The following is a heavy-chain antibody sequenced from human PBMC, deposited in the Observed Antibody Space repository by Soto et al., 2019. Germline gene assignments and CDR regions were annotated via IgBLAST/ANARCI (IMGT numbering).Heavy chain of an antibody. CDR1: GGSISSSNW. D-gene: IGHD6-25*01. CDR2: IYHSGST. CDR3: AGATPSSLAGYSSVFIDV. V-gene: IGHV4-4*02. Sequence: QVQLQESGPGLVKPSGTLSLTCAVSGGSISSSNWWSWVRQPPGKGLEWIGEIYHSGSTNYNPSLKSRTPISVAKSKNQFSLKLSSVTAADTAVYYGAGATPSSLAGYSSVFIDVWGQGTTVTVFS. J-gene: IGHJ6*02.